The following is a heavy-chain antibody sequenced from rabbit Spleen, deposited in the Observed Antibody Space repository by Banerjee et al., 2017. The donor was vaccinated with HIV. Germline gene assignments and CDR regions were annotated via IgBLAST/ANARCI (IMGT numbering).Heavy chain of an antibody. D-gene: IGHD6-1*01. CDR3: ARGEHFSVGFSAFAIYLDL. Sequence: QQQLEESGGGLVKPGGTLTLTCKASGIDFSSYYYMCWVRQAPGKGLELIACIYTSSGSTDYASWVNGRFTISKTSSTTVDLKMTSLTAADTATYFCARGEHFSVGFSAFAIYLDLWGPGTLVTVS. J-gene: IGHJ4*01. CDR1: GIDFSSYYY. CDR2: IYTSSGST. V-gene: IGHV1S43*01.